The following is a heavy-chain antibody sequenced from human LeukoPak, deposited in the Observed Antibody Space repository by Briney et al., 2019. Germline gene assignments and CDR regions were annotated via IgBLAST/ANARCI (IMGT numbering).Heavy chain of an antibody. D-gene: IGHD4-11*01. J-gene: IGHJ5*02. CDR3: TRRPTVTTKGFWFDP. CDR2: IRSKAYGGTA. Sequence: GRSLRLSCTASGFTFGDYAMSWVRQAPGKGLEWVGFIRSKAYGGTAEYAASVEGTFTIARDDSKSIAYLQMNSLKTEDTAVYYCTRRPTVTTKGFWFDPWGQGTLVTVSS. V-gene: IGHV3-49*04. CDR1: GFTFGDYA.